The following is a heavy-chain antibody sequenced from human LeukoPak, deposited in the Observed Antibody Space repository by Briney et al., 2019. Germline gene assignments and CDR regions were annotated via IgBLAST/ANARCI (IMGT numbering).Heavy chain of an antibody. V-gene: IGHV3-23*01. CDR1: GFTFSSYS. Sequence: GGSLRLSCAASGFTFSSYSMNWVRQAPGKGLEWVSGISGGGGRTYYADSVKGRFTISRDNSKNTLYLQMNSLRAEDTAVYYCAKDQGYSSSWPDYWGQGTLVTVSS. J-gene: IGHJ4*02. CDR3: AKDQGYSSSWPDY. CDR2: ISGGGGRT. D-gene: IGHD6-13*01.